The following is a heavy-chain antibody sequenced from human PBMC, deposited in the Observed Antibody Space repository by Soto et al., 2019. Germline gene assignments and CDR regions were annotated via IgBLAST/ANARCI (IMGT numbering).Heavy chain of an antibody. J-gene: IGHJ5*02. Sequence: ASVKVSCKAPGYTFTSYAMHWVRQAPGQRLEWMGWINAGNGNTKYSQKFQGRVTITRDTSASTAYMDLSSLRSEDTAVYYCARGSIAVAGTLFDPWGQGTLVTVSS. D-gene: IGHD6-19*01. CDR2: INAGNGNT. CDR3: ARGSIAVAGTLFDP. CDR1: GYTFTSYA. V-gene: IGHV1-3*01.